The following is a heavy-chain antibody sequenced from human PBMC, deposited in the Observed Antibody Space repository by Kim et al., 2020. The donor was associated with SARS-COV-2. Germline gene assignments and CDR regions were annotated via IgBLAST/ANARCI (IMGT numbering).Heavy chain of an antibody. CDR3: ARDPGYYDSSGYYYEGLFDY. V-gene: IGHV3-21*01. CDR1: GFTFSSYS. J-gene: IGHJ4*02. CDR2: ISSSSSYI. Sequence: GGSLRLSCAASGFTFSSYSMNLVRQAPGKGLEWVSSISSSSSYIYYADSVKGRFTISRDNAKNSLYLQMNSLRAEDTAVYYCARDPGYYDSSGYYYEGLFDYWGQGTLVTVSS. D-gene: IGHD3-22*01.